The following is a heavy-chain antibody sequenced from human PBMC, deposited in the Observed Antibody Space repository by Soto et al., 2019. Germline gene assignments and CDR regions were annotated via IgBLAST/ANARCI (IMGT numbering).Heavy chain of an antibody. D-gene: IGHD1-26*01. V-gene: IGHV3-30*18. Sequence: GGSLRLSCAASGFTFSSYGMHWVRQAPGKGLEWVAVISYDGSNKYYADSVKGRFTISRDNSKNTLYLQMNSLRAEDTAVYYCAKELWELLWTYFDYWGQGTLVTVSS. CDR1: GFTFSSYG. CDR2: ISYDGSNK. CDR3: AKELWELLWTYFDY. J-gene: IGHJ4*02.